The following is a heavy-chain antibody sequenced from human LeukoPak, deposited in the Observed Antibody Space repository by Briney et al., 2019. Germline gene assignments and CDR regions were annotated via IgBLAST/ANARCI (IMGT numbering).Heavy chain of an antibody. V-gene: IGHV3-23*01. CDR3: AKSSMASRFALFDY. CDR1: GFTFSSYA. CDR2: ISGSGDST. D-gene: IGHD2/OR15-2a*01. J-gene: IGHJ4*02. Sequence: GGSLRLSCAASGFTFSSYATSWVRQAPGKGLEWVSLISGSGDSTYYADSVKGRFTISRDNSKNTLYLQMDSLRAEDTAVYYCAKSSMASRFALFDYWGQGTLVTVSS.